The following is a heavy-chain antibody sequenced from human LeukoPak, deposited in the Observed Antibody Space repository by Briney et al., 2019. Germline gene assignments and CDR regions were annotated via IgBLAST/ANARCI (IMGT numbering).Heavy chain of an antibody. CDR3: ARGNGYSTSGYVDY. V-gene: IGHV3-9*03. J-gene: IGHJ4*02. Sequence: GTSLTLSCAASGFTFDDYAMHRVRQAPGKGLEWVSGISWNSGSIVYADSVKGRFTISRDRTKNSLYLQMNSLRAEDMALYYCARGNGYSTSGYVDYWGQGTLVTVSS. CDR2: ISWNSGSI. D-gene: IGHD6-13*01. CDR1: GFTFDDYA.